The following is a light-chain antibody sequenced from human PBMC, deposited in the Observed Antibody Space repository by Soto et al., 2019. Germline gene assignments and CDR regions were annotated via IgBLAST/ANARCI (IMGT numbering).Light chain of an antibody. CDR2: DVS. CDR1: SSDVGGYNY. V-gene: IGLV2-14*01. J-gene: IGLJ1*01. CDR3: SSYTSSPTYV. Sequence: QSALTQPASVSGSPGQSITISCTGTSSDVGGYNYVSWYQQHPGKAPKLMIYDVSNRPSGVSNRFSGSKSGNTASLTISGLQAEDEADYYCSSYTSSPTYVCGTGTKVTVL.